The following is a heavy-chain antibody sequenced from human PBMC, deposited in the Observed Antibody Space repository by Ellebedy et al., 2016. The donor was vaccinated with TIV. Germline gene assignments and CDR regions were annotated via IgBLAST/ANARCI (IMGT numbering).Heavy chain of an antibody. CDR3: ANHAITMVRGTPSSGLDY. CDR2: ISYDGNNK. J-gene: IGHJ4*02. V-gene: IGHV3-30*18. CDR1: GFTFSSYG. Sequence: PGGSLRLSCDASGFTFSSYGMHGVRQATDKRLEWVAVISYDGNNKYYADSVKGRFTISRDNSKNTLYLQMNSLRAEDTAVYYCANHAITMVRGTPSSGLDYWGQGTLVTVSS. D-gene: IGHD3-10*01.